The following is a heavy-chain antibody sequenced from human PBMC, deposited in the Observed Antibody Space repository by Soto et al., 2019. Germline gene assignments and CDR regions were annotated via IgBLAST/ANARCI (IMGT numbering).Heavy chain of an antibody. Sequence: QLQLQESGPGLVKPSVTLSLTCTVSSGSISSSSYYWGWIRQSPGKGLEWIGTISYSGTTYYNPSLKSRVTISVDTSKNQFSLNLSSVTAADTAVYYCARRRGGVVATENWFDPWGQGTLVTVSS. J-gene: IGHJ5*02. V-gene: IGHV4-39*01. D-gene: IGHD5-12*01. CDR1: SGSISSSSYY. CDR2: ISYSGTT. CDR3: ARRRGGVVATENWFDP.